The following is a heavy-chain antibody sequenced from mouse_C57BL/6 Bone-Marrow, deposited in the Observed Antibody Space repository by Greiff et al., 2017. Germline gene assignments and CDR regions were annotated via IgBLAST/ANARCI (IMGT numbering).Heavy chain of an antibody. Sequence: VPLHPPFASLFLPFSSFPLSCPSSVYPFPCYWLHWVQQRPGQGLEWIGEIDPSDRYTNYNQKFKGKSTLTVDKSSSTAYMQLSSLTSEDSAVYYCARSCFDGYPYWGQGTTLTVSS. V-gene: IGHV1-69*01. D-gene: IGHD2-3*01. CDR2: IDPSDRYT. CDR3: ARSCFDGYPY. J-gene: IGHJ2*01. CDR1: VYPFPCYW.